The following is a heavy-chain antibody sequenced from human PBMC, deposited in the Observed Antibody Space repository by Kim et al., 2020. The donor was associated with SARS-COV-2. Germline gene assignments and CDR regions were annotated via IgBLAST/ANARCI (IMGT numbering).Heavy chain of an antibody. Sequence: GGSLRLSCAASGFTFSSYGMHWVRQAPGKGLEWVAVIWYDGSNKYYADSVKGRFTISRDNSKNTLYLQMNSLRAEDTAVYYCARPSGYATYYFDYWGQGTLVTVSS. CDR3: ARPSGYATYYFDY. CDR2: IWYDGSNK. CDR1: GFTFSSYG. D-gene: IGHD2-2*01. V-gene: IGHV3-33*01. J-gene: IGHJ4*02.